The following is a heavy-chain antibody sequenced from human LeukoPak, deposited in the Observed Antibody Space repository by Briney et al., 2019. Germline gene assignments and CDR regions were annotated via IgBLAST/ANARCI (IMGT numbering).Heavy chain of an antibody. J-gene: IGHJ4*02. CDR2: ISGSGSST. CDR1: GFTFSSYA. Sequence: PGGSLRLSCAASGFTFSSYAMSWSRQAPGKGLEWVSSISGSGSSTYYADSVKGRFTVSRDNPKNTLYLQMNSLRAEDTAVYYCAKARGTVVPPFDYWGQGTLATVSS. D-gene: IGHD3-22*01. V-gene: IGHV3-23*01. CDR3: AKARGTVVPPFDY.